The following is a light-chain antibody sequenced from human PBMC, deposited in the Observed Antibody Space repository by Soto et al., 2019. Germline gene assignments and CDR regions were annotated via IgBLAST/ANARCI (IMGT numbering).Light chain of an antibody. V-gene: IGLV2-14*01. Sequence: QSALTQPASVSGSPGQSITISCTGTSSDVGAYNYVSWYQQHPGKAPKLMIYEVSNRPSGVSNRFSGSKSGNTASLTISGLQADDEADYYCSSDTSSSTLVFGGGTKLTVL. J-gene: IGLJ3*02. CDR3: SSDTSSSTLV. CDR1: SSDVGAYNY. CDR2: EVS.